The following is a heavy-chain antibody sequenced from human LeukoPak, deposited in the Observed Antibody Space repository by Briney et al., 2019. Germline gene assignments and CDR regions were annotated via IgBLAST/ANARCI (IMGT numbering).Heavy chain of an antibody. CDR2: IKEDGRTK. Sequence: GGSLRLSCTASGFTFSTYWMSWVRQAPGKGLEWVANIKEDGRTKYYLDSVKGRSTISRDNPKNSLYLEMDSLRADDTAVYFCARIGYVSSSLDFWGQGALVTVSS. J-gene: IGHJ4*02. D-gene: IGHD6-6*01. CDR1: GFTFSTYW. V-gene: IGHV3-7*05. CDR3: ARIGYVSSSLDF.